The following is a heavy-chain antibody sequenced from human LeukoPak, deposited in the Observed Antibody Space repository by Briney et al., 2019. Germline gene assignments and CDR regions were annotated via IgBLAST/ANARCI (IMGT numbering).Heavy chain of an antibody. CDR2: IKTDGSSLDGSST. J-gene: IGHJ4*02. CDR3: ARFYVPVEHNPAWYEAH. D-gene: IGHD3-10*02. Sequence: GGSLRLSCAASGFTFSTSWMHWVRQAPGKGLVWVSRIKTDGSSLDGSSTSYADSVKGRFTISRDNAMSTAFLQMKSLRAEDTGIYYCARFYVPVEHNPAWYEAHRGQGILVTVSS. V-gene: IGHV3-74*01. CDR1: GFTFSTSW.